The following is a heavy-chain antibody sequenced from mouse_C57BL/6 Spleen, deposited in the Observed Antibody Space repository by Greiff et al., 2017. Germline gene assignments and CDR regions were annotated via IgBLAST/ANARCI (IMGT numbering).Heavy chain of an antibody. CDR1: GFSLTSYC. V-gene: IGHV2-2*01. D-gene: IGHD2-1*01. CDR3: ARGSYGNARAMGD. J-gene: IGHJ4*01. Sequence: VQLLESGPGLVQPSPCLSISCTASGFSLTSYCVHWVRQSPGQGLEWLGVIWPGGSTDYNAAFISRLSISKDNSKSQVFFKMSSLQADDAAIYYCARGSYGNARAMGDWGQGASVTVSS. CDR2: IWPGGST.